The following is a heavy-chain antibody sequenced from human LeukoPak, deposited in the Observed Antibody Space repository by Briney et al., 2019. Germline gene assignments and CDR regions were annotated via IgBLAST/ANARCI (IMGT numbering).Heavy chain of an antibody. CDR1: GGSISSYY. CDR3: ARSGYDYEARYYYYCYMDV. D-gene: IGHD5-12*01. V-gene: IGHV4-59*01. CDR2: IYYSGRS. Sequence: SETLSLTCTVSGGSISSYYWSWIRQPPGKGLEWIGYIYYSGRSTYNPSLKSRVTISVDTSKNQFSLKLSSVTAADTAVYYCARSGYDYEARYYYYCYMDVWGKGTTVTISS. J-gene: IGHJ6*03.